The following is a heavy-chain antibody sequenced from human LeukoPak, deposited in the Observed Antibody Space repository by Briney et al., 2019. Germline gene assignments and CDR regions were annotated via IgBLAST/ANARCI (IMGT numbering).Heavy chain of an antibody. Sequence: GESMKFSCTASGYSSTCSWIGWVRAMPGRRLERIGIIYSGDSDTRYSPSFQGQLTISADKSISTAYLQWSSLKASDTAMYYCARHETGPYFDYWGQGTLVTVSS. CDR1: GYSSTCSW. D-gene: IGHD3-9*01. CDR3: ARHETGPYFDY. J-gene: IGHJ4*02. CDR2: IYSGDSDT. V-gene: IGHV5-51*01.